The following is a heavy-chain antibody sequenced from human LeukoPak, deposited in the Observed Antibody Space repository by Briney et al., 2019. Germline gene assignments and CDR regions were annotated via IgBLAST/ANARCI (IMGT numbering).Heavy chain of an antibody. J-gene: IGHJ1*01. Sequence: SETLSLTCTVSGGSVSSGSYYWSWIRQPPGKGLEWIGYIYYSGSTNYNPSLKRRVTISVDTSNNQFSLKLSAVTAADTAVYYCARDSPVRHWGQGTLVTVSS. V-gene: IGHV4-61*01. CDR3: ARDSPVRH. CDR2: IYYSGST. CDR1: GGSVSSGSYY.